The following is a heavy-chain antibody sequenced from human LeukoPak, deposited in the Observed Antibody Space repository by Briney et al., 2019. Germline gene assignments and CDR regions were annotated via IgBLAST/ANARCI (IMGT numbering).Heavy chain of an antibody. CDR2: IIPIFGTA. Sequence: GASVKVSCKASGGTFSSYAISWVRQAPGQGLEWMGGIIPIFGTANYAQKFQGRVTITADKSTSTAYMELSSLRSEDTAVYYCARLSSLGSSFDYWGQGTLVTVSS. CDR3: ARLSSLGSSFDY. D-gene: IGHD2-2*01. V-gene: IGHV1-69*06. CDR1: GGTFSSYA. J-gene: IGHJ4*02.